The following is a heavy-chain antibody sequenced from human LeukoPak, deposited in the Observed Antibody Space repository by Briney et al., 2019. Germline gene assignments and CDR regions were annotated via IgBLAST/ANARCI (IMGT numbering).Heavy chain of an antibody. CDR2: ITGSGDNT. J-gene: IGHJ4*02. Sequence: GGSLRLSCAASGFTFSDYAMSWVRQAPGQGLEWVSTITGSGDNTYYADSVRGRFTISRDNSKNTLYLQMNSLRAEDTAVYYCAKDTSGYYARWGDYWGQGTLVTVSS. CDR1: GFTFSDYA. D-gene: IGHD3-22*01. CDR3: AKDTSGYYARWGDY. V-gene: IGHV3-23*01.